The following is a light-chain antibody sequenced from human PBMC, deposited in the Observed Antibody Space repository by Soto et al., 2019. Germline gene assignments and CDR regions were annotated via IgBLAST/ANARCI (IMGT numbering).Light chain of an antibody. CDR3: SSYTSSDTPYV. CDR2: VVS. Sequence: QSALTQPASVSGSPGQSITISCTGTSSDVGGYNYVSWYQQHPDKAPKLMIYVVSNRPSGVSNRFSGSKSGNTDSLTISGLQAEDEADYYCSSYTSSDTPYVLGTGTKVTVL. V-gene: IGLV2-14*01. CDR1: SSDVGGYNY. J-gene: IGLJ1*01.